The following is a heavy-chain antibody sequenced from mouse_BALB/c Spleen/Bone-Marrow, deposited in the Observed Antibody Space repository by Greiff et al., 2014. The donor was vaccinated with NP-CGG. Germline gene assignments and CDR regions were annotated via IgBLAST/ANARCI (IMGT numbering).Heavy chain of an antibody. CDR3: AGSPGEVNY. J-gene: IGHJ3*01. CDR1: GFNIKDAY. CDR2: IAPANGNT. Sequence: VQLQQSGAELVKPGASVKLSCTASGFNIKDAYMHWVKQRPAQGLEWIGRIAPANGNTEYDPKFLDKATITADTSSNTAYLQLSSLTSEDTAVYYCAGSPGEVNYWGQGTPVTVSA. V-gene: IGHV14-3*02. D-gene: IGHD1-3*01.